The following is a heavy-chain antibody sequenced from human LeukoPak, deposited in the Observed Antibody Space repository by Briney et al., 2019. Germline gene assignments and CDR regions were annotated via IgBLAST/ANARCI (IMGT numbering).Heavy chain of an antibody. J-gene: IGHJ5*02. V-gene: IGHV3-23*01. Sequence: GGSLRLSCAASGFTFSSYGMSWVRQAPGKGLEWVSAISGSGGSTYYADSVKGRFTISRDNSKNTLYLQMNSLRAEDTAVYYCARDLGTVRWFDPWGQGTLVTVSS. CDR3: ARDLGTVRWFDP. CDR2: ISGSGGST. CDR1: GFTFSSYG. D-gene: IGHD1-1*01.